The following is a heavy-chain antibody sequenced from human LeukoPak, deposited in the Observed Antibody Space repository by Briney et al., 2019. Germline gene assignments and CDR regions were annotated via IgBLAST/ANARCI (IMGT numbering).Heavy chain of an antibody. Sequence: SETLSLTCTVSGYSISSGYYWGWIRQPPGKGLEWIGNIYHSGSTYYNPSLKSRVTISVDTSKNQFSLKLSSVTAADTAVYYCATVGSGSSNWFDPWGQGTLVTVSS. V-gene: IGHV4-38-2*02. D-gene: IGHD3-10*01. CDR1: GYSISSGYY. CDR3: ATVGSGSSNWFDP. J-gene: IGHJ5*02. CDR2: IYHSGST.